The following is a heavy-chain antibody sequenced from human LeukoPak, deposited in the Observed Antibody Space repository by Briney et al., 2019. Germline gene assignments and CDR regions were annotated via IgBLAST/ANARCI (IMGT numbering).Heavy chain of an antibody. CDR1: GFTLTNNY. D-gene: IGHD3-22*01. CDR2: IYRGGST. Sequence: GGSLRLSCAASGFTLTNNYMSWVRQAPGKGLEWVSVIYRGGSTYYADAVKGRISISRDNSKNTLYLQMNSLRAEDTAVYYCAREPHYYDSSGPFLWGRGTLVTVSS. V-gene: IGHV3-66*01. J-gene: IGHJ2*01. CDR3: AREPHYYDSSGPFL.